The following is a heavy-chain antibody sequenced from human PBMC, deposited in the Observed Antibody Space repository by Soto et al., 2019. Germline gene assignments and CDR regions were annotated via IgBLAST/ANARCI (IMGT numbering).Heavy chain of an antibody. Sequence: QVQLVESGGGVVQPGTSLRLSCEASGFTFNRFGMHWVRQAPGKGLEWVAMVWHDGTKKYYVDSVKGRFTISRDNSKDTLYLQLNNLRVEDTAVYYCARTGLQTLQATSYYYGLDVWGQGTTVAVSS. CDR3: ARTGLQTLQATSYYYGLDV. J-gene: IGHJ6*02. CDR1: GFTFNRFG. CDR2: VWHDGTKK. D-gene: IGHD1-1*01. V-gene: IGHV3-33*01.